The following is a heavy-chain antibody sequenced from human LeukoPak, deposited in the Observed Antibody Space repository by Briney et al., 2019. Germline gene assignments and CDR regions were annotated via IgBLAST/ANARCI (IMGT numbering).Heavy chain of an antibody. CDR2: IYWDDDK. Sequence: SGPTLVNPTQTLTLTCTFSGFSLTTIGVGVGWIRQPPGRALEWLAPIYWDDDKRYSPSLKSRLTIIKDTSKNQVVLTMTNMDPVDTATYYCAHIGSGGSCYYWGQGTLVTVSS. D-gene: IGHD2-15*01. CDR1: GFSLTTIGVG. J-gene: IGHJ4*02. CDR3: AHIGSGGSCYY. V-gene: IGHV2-5*02.